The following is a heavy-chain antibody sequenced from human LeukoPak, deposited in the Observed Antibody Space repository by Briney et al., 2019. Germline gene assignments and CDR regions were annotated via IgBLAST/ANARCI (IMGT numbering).Heavy chain of an antibody. CDR2: IKQDGSEK. D-gene: IGHD2-15*01. CDR1: GFTFSSYW. J-gene: IGHJ6*03. Sequence: HPGGSLRLSCAASGFTFSSYWMSWVRQAPGKGLEWVANIKQDGSEKYYVDSVKGRFTISRDNAKNSLYLQMNSLRAEDTAVYYCARTWGGRCSGGSCATYYYYYDYMDVWGKGTTVTVSS. CDR3: ARTWGGRCSGGSCATYYYYYDYMDV. V-gene: IGHV3-7*01.